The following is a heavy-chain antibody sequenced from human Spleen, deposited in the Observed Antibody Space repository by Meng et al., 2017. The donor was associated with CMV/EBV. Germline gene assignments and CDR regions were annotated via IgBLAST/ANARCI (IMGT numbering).Heavy chain of an antibody. Sequence: AASGFIFSDYYMSWVREAPGKGLEWVSYISSSGGTIYYPDSVRGRFTISRDNAKNSLYLQMNSLRAEDTAVYYCARRLRWGPDAFDIWGQGRMVTVSS. CDR1: GFIFSDYY. CDR2: ISSSGGTI. J-gene: IGHJ3*02. CDR3: ARRLRWGPDAFDI. V-gene: IGHV3-11*04. D-gene: IGHD5-24*01.